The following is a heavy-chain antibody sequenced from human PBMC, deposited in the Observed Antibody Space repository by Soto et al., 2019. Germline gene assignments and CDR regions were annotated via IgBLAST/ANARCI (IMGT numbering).Heavy chain of an antibody. J-gene: IGHJ6*03. CDR3: ARLDIVVVVAATPDYYYYMDV. CDR2: INHSGST. V-gene: IGHV4-34*01. D-gene: IGHD2-15*01. Sequence: SETLSLTCAVYGGSFSGYYWSWIRQPPGKGLEWIGEINHSGSTNYNPSLKSRVTISVDTSKNQFSLKLSSVTAADTAVYYCARLDIVVVVAATPDYYYYMDVWGKGTTVTVSS. CDR1: GGSFSGYY.